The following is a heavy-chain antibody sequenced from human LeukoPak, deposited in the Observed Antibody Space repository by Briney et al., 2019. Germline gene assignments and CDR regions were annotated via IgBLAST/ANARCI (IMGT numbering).Heavy chain of an antibody. CDR2: ISAYNGNT. D-gene: IGHD6-19*01. CDR3: AREAYQGIAVADFDY. J-gene: IGHJ4*02. Sequence: GASVKVSCKASGYTFTSYGISWVRQAPGQGLEWMGWISAYNGNTNYAQKLQGRVTMTTDTSTSTAYMELRSLRSDDTAVYYCAREAYQGIAVADFDYRGQGTLVTVSS. V-gene: IGHV1-18*01. CDR1: GYTFTSYG.